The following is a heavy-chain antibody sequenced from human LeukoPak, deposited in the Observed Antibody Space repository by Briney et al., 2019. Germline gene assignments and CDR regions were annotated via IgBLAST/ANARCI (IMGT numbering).Heavy chain of an antibody. D-gene: IGHD6-25*01. CDR1: GGSISSGDYY. Sequence: SETLSLTCTVSGGSISSGDYYWSWIRQPPGKGLEWIGYIYYSGSTYYNPSLKSRVTISVDTSKNQFSLKLSSVTAADTAVYYCARRAAPYGMDVWGQGTTVTVSS. CDR2: IYYSGST. V-gene: IGHV4-30-4*01. CDR3: ARRAAPYGMDV. J-gene: IGHJ6*02.